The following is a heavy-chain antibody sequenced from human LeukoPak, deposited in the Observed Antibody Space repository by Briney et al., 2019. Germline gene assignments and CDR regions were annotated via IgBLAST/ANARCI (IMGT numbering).Heavy chain of an antibody. V-gene: IGHV1-69*13. CDR3: ARDLGSRDGYNPPNLFDN. J-gene: IGHJ4*02. D-gene: IGHD5-24*01. CDR2: IIPIFGTT. CDR1: GYTFTSYD. Sequence: SVKVSCKASGYTFTSYDINWVRQATGQGLEWMGGIIPIFGTTNYAQKFQGRVTITADESTSTAYMELSSLRSEDTAVYYCARDLGSRDGYNPPNLFDNWGQGTLVTVSS.